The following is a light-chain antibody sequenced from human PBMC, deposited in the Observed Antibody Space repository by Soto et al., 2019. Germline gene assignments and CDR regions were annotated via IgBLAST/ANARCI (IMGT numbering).Light chain of an antibody. V-gene: IGKV1-5*03. CDR3: QQYNIYSWT. CDR1: ESISTW. J-gene: IGKJ1*01. Sequence: IQMTQSPSTLSASVGDRVTITGRASESISTWLAWYQQKPGKAPNLLIYKASSLESGVPSRFSGSGSGTEFTLTISSLQPDDFATYYCQQYNIYSWTFGQGTKVDIK. CDR2: KAS.